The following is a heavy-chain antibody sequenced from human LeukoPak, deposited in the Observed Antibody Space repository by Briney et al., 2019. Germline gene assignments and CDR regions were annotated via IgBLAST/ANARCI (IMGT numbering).Heavy chain of an antibody. CDR2: IYYSGTT. J-gene: IGHJ3*02. CDR1: GGSISSSSYY. V-gene: IGHV4-39*07. CDR3: ARETYARAFDI. Sequence: SETLSLTCTVSGGSISSSSYYWGWIRQPPGKGLEWIGSIYYSGTTYYNPSLKSRVTISVDTSKNQFSLNQFSLKLSFVTAADTAVYYCARETYARAFDIWGQGTMVTVSS. D-gene: IGHD4-17*01.